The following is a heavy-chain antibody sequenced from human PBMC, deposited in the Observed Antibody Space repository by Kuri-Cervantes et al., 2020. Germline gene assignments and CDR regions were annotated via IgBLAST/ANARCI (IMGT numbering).Heavy chain of an antibody. Sequence: SGPTLVKPTETLTLTCTVPGFSLSNARMGVSWIRQPPGKALEWLAHIFSNDEKSYSTSLKSRLTISKDTSKSQVVLTMTNADPVDTATYYCARTANYGSRGGLDYWGQGALVTVSS. CDR3: ARTANYGSRGGLDY. CDR1: GFSLSNARMG. CDR2: IFSNDEK. D-gene: IGHD2-15*01. J-gene: IGHJ4*02. V-gene: IGHV2-26*01.